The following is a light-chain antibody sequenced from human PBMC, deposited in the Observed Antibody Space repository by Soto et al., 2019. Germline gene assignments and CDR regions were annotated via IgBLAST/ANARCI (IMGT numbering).Light chain of an antibody. V-gene: IGKV1-27*01. CDR2: APS. CDR1: QCISNY. J-gene: IGKJ1*01. CDR3: QKYNNAPRT. Sequence: DIQMTQSPSSLSASVGDTVTITCRASQCISNYLAWYQHKPGQVPNLLIYAPSTLQSGVPSRFSGSGSGTDFTLTISRLRPEDVATYYCQKYNNAPRTFGQGTKVEI.